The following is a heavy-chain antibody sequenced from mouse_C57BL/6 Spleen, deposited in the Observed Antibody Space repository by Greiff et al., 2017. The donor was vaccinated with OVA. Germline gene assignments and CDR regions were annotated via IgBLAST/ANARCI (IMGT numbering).Heavy chain of an antibody. V-gene: IGHV5-4*01. CDR3: ARRPMITTYYFDY. CDR1: GFTFSSYA. J-gene: IGHJ2*01. Sequence: EVHLVESGGGLVKPGGSLKLSCAASGFTFSSYAMSWVRQTPEKRLEWVATISDGGSYTYYPDNVKGRFTISRDNAKNNLYLQMSHLKSEDTAMYYCARRPMITTYYFDYWGQGTTLTVSS. D-gene: IGHD2-4*01. CDR2: ISDGGSYT.